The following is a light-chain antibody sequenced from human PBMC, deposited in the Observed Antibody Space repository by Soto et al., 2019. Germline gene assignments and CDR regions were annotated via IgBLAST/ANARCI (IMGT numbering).Light chain of an antibody. CDR2: GAS. CDR3: QQRKNWQVT. Sequence: IVLTQSPATLSVSPGERATLSCRASQSFSSDLAWYQQKPGQSPRLLIYGASTRATGIPARFSGSGSGTEFTLTISSLEAEDFAVYYCQQRKNWQVTFGQGTRLEIK. J-gene: IGKJ5*01. CDR1: QSFSSD. V-gene: IGKV3D-15*01.